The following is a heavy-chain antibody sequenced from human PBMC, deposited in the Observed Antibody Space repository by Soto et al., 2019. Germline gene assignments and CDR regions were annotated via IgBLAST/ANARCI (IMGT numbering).Heavy chain of an antibody. CDR3: ATGGPSLEYCSSTSCPLDV. CDR2: ISSSSSYI. Sequence: PGGSLRLSCAASGFTFSSYSMNWVRQAPGKGLEWVSSISSSSSYIYYADSVKGRFTISRDNAKNSLYLQMNSLRAEDTAVYYCATGGPSLEYCSSTSCPLDVWGQGTTVTVSS. V-gene: IGHV3-21*01. CDR1: GFTFSSYS. J-gene: IGHJ6*02. D-gene: IGHD2-2*01.